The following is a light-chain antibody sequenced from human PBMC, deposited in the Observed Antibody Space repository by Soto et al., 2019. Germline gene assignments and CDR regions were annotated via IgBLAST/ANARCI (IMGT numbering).Light chain of an antibody. CDR3: QQSYRTPRT. CDR1: QAVNTR. J-gene: IGKJ1*01. CDR2: LTS. Sequence: EIVLTHSPATLSSFPGERATLSCRASQAVNTRLAWYQHKPGQAPRLLIYLTSNRATGIPARFSGSGSGTDFTLTISSLQPEDFATYYCQQSYRTPRTFGQGTKVDIK. V-gene: IGKV3-11*01.